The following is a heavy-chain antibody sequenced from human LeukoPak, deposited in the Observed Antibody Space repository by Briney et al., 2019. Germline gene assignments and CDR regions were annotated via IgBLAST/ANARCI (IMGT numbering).Heavy chain of an antibody. Sequence: GGSLRLSCAASGFTFGKYWMLWVRQAPGKGLESVSRINTDGTVTTYADSVKGRFTVSRDNADNTMFLQMNSVRDEDTAVYYCATKQWLAPPPDSWGQGTPVTVSS. V-gene: IGHV3-74*01. CDR2: INTDGTVT. CDR1: GFTFGKYW. D-gene: IGHD6-19*01. CDR3: ATKQWLAPPPDS. J-gene: IGHJ4*02.